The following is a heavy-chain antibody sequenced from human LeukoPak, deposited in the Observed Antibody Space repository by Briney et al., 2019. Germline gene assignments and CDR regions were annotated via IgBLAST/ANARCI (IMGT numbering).Heavy chain of an antibody. CDR2: IYYSGST. V-gene: IGHV4-39*01. J-gene: IGHJ4*02. D-gene: IGHD3-10*01. Sequence: SETLSLTCTVSGGSISSSSYFWGLIRQPPGKGLGWIGSIYYSGSTYYNPSLKNRVTISVDTSKNQFSLKLRSVTAADTAVYYCARLVRFTMVRGAHFDYWGQGTLVTASS. CDR3: ARLVRFTMVRGAHFDY. CDR1: GGSISSSSYF.